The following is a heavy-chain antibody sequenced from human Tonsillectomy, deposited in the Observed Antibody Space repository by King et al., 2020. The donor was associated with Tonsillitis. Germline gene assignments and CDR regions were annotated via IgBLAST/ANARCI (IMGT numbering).Heavy chain of an antibody. D-gene: IGHD3-3*01. Sequence: VQLVESGGGLVKPGGSLRLSCAASGFTFSSYTMTWVRQAPGKGLEWVSSISSSGTYIYYADSLKGRFTISRDNAKNSLYLQMNSLRVDDTAVYYCARDYNDFWSGYYEGWGQGTLVTVSS. J-gene: IGHJ4*02. V-gene: IGHV3-21*01. CDR1: GFTFSSYT. CDR3: ARDYNDFWSGYYEG. CDR2: ISSSGTYI.